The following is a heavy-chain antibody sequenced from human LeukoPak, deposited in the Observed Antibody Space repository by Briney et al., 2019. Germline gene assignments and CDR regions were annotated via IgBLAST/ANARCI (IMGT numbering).Heavy chain of an antibody. CDR2: IYYSGST. Sequence: SSETLSLTCTVSGGSISSYYWSWIRQPPGKGLEWIGYIYYSGSTNYNPSLKSRVTISVDTSKNQFSLKLSSVTAADTAVYYCARVGSYCSGGSCYSEGDWFDPWGQGTLVTVSS. V-gene: IGHV4-59*01. J-gene: IGHJ5*02. D-gene: IGHD2-15*01. CDR1: GGSISSYY. CDR3: ARVGSYCSGGSCYSEGDWFDP.